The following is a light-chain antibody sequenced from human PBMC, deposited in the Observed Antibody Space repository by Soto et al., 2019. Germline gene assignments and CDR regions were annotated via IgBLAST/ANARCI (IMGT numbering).Light chain of an antibody. CDR2: GAS. CDR3: QHYGDSQGYI. Sequence: EIVLTQSPRTLSLSPGDRATLSCRASQSVSSSYSAWYQQKPGQAPRVLIYGASSRATGIPDRFSGSGSGTDFTLTNSRLEPEDFAVYYCQHYGDSQGYIFGQGTKLEIK. J-gene: IGKJ2*01. CDR1: QSVSSSY. V-gene: IGKV3-20*01.